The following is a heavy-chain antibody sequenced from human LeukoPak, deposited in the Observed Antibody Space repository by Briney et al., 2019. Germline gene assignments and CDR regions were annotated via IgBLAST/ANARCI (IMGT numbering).Heavy chain of an antibody. J-gene: IGHJ3*02. D-gene: IGHD3-10*01. Sequence: ASVKVSCKASGYTFTSYYMHWVRQAPGQGLEWVGIINPSGGSTSYAQEFQGRVTMTRDMSTSTVYMELSSLRSEDTAVYYCARVGGVRGVIKENNAFDIWGQGTMVTVSS. V-gene: IGHV1-46*01. CDR3: ARVGGVRGVIKENNAFDI. CDR1: GYTFTSYY. CDR2: INPSGGST.